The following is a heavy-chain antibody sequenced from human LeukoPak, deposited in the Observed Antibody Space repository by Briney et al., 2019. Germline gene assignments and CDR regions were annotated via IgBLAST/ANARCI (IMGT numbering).Heavy chain of an antibody. CDR3: ARGRRFFEWLNNWFDP. CDR2: INHSGST. J-gene: IGHJ5*02. CDR1: GGSFSGYY. V-gene: IGHV4-34*01. Sequence: SETLSLTCAVYGGSFSGYYWSWIRQPPGKGLEWIGEINHSGSTNYNPSLKSRVTISVDTSKNQFSLKLSSVTAADTAVYYCARGRRFFEWLNNWFDPWGQGTLVTVSS. D-gene: IGHD3-3*01.